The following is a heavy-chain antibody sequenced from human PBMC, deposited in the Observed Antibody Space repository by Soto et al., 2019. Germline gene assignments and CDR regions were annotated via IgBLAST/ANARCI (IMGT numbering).Heavy chain of an antibody. V-gene: IGHV4-30-2*01. CDR3: ARGGRAFDI. CDR2: IYHSGST. Sequence: ASETLSLTCAVSGGSISSGGYSWSWIRQPPGKGLEWIGYIYHSGSTYYNPSLKSRVTISVDRSKNQFSLKLSSVTAADTAVYYCARGGRAFDIWGQGTMVTVSS. CDR1: GGSISSGGYS. D-gene: IGHD1-26*01. J-gene: IGHJ3*02.